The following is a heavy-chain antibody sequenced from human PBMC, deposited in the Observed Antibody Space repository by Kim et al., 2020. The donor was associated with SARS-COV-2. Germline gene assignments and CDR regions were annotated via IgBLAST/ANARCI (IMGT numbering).Heavy chain of an antibody. CDR2: IRSEVNSYAT. Sequence: GGSLRLSCAASGFTFSGSAIHWVRQASGKGLEWVGRIRSEVNSYATSYAASVKGRLTISRDDSKNTAFLQMNSLKTEDTAVYYCARRGDYGGMDVWGQGTTVTVSS. V-gene: IGHV3-73*01. J-gene: IGHJ6*02. CDR3: ARRGDYGGMDV. CDR1: GFTFSGSA.